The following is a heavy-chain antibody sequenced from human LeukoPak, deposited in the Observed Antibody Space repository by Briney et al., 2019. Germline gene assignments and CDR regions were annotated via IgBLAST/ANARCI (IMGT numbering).Heavy chain of an antibody. CDR1: GYTFISYG. J-gene: IGHJ5*02. CDR3: ARVSIQQNTYGYIKVTSFLDP. CDR2: VIPISGTT. D-gene: IGHD5-24*01. Sequence: ASVKVSFKASGYTFISYGINWVRQAPGQGLEWMGGVIPISGTTTYAQKFQGRVSLTADESTRTAYMELSSLTSEDTAVYYCARVSIQQNTYGYIKVTSFLDPWGQGTQVTVSS. V-gene: IGHV1-69*13.